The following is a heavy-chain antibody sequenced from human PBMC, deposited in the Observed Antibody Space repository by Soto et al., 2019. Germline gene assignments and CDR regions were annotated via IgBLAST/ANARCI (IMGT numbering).Heavy chain of an antibody. V-gene: IGHV3-21*01. D-gene: IGHD2-2*01. CDR2: ISSSSTYI. J-gene: IGHJ6*03. Sequence: EVQLVESGGGLVKPGGSLRLSCAAAGFSFSSYTMNWVRQAPGKGLEWVSSISSSSTYIYYADSVKGRFIISRDNAKNSLYLHMNSLRAEETAVFYCARLDCNSTSCYAKRYYHHYYMDVWGKGTTVTV. CDR3: ARLDCNSTSCYAKRYYHHYYMDV. CDR1: GFSFSSYT.